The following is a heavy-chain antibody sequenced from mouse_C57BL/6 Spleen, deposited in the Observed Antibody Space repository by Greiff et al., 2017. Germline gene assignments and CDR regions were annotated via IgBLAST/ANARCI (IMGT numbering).Heavy chain of an antibody. J-gene: IGHJ4*01. D-gene: IGHD2-1*01. CDR2: ISSGSSTI. CDR1: GFTFSDYG. Sequence: DVKLVESGGGLVKPGGSLKLSCAASGFTFSDYGMHWVRQAPEKGLEWVAYISSGSSTIYYADTVKGRFTISRDNAKNTLFLQMTSLRSEDTAMYYCARERIYYGNPYYAMDDWGQGTSVTVSS. CDR3: ARERIYYGNPYYAMDD. V-gene: IGHV5-17*01.